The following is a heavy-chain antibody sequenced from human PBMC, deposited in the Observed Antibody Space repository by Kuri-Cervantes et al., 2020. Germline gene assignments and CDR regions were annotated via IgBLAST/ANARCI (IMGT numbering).Heavy chain of an antibody. D-gene: IGHD3-3*01. Sequence: GSLRLSCAVYGGSFSGYYWNWIRQPPGKGLEWIGEINHSGSTNYNPSLQSRGTISVDTSKNQFSLKLSSVTAADTAIYYCAREYIPPDAYYNFWSGHRGYMDVWGKGTTVTVSS. CDR1: GGSFSGYY. J-gene: IGHJ6*03. CDR2: INHSGST. CDR3: AREYIPPDAYYNFWSGHRGYMDV. V-gene: IGHV4-34*01.